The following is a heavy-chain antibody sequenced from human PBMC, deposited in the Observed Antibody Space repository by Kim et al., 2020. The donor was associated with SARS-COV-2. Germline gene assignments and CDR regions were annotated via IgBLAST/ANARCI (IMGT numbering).Heavy chain of an antibody. CDR1: GGSISSYY. CDR3: ARAPYYDSSGYSYYYGMDV. J-gene: IGHJ6*02. Sequence: SETLSLTCTVSGGSISSYYWSWIRQPPGKGLEWIGYIYYSGSTNYNPSLKSRVTISVDTSKNQFSLKLSSVTAADTAVYYCARAPYYDSSGYSYYYGMDVWGQGTTVTVSS. CDR2: IYYSGST. V-gene: IGHV4-59*01. D-gene: IGHD3-22*01.